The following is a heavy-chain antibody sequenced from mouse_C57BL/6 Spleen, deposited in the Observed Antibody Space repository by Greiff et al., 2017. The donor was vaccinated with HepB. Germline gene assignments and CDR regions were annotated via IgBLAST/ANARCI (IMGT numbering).Heavy chain of an antibody. J-gene: IGHJ4*01. Sequence: EVKLVESGGGLVKPGGSLKLSCAASGFTFSSYTMSWVRQTPEKRLEWVATISGGGGNTYYPDSVKGRFTISRDNAKNTLYLQMSSLRSEDTALYYCARHEHDGSSYHAMDYWGQGTSVTVSS. V-gene: IGHV5-9*01. CDR1: GFTFSSYT. CDR2: ISGGGGNT. D-gene: IGHD1-1*01. CDR3: ARHEHDGSSYHAMDY.